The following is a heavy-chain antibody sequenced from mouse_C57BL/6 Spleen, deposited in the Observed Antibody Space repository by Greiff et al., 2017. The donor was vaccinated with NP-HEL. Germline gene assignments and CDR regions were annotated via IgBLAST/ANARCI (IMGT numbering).Heavy chain of an antibody. D-gene: IGHD1-1*01. Sequence: QVQLKESGAELVKPGASVKLSRKASGYTFTEYTIHWVKQRSGQGLEWIGWFYPGSGSIKYNEKFKDKATLTADKSSSTVYMELSRLTTEDSAVYFCARHEEGYYGSSYDYAMDYWGQGTSVTVSS. V-gene: IGHV1-62-2*01. CDR3: ARHEEGYYGSSYDYAMDY. CDR1: GYTFTEYT. J-gene: IGHJ4*01. CDR2: FYPGSGSI.